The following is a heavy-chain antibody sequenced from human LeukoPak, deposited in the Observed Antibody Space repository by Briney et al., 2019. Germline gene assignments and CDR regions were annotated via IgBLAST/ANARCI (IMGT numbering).Heavy chain of an antibody. D-gene: IGHD3-3*01. CDR3: ARRGFLEWEYYFDY. CDR2: IYYSGST. J-gene: IGHJ4*02. V-gene: IGHV4-39*01. CDR1: GGSISSSSYY. Sequence: SETLSLTCTVSGGSISSSSYYWGWIRQPPGKGLEWIGSIYYSGSTYYDPSLKSRVTISVDTSKNQFSLKLSSVTAADTAVYYCARRGFLEWEYYFDYWGQGTLVTVSS.